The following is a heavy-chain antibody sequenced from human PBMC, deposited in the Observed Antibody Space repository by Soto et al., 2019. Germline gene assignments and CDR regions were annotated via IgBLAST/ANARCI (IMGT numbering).Heavy chain of an antibody. V-gene: IGHV4-34*01. Sequence: QVQLQQWGAGLLKPSETLSLNCAVTGGSLSGYYWSWIRQPPGKGLEWIGEVKDGGHTNYSPSLSGRVTISSDTSNNQFSLRLNSVTAADTGVYYCARGQEGVEATHWDQGSLVTVSS. CDR2: VKDGGHT. J-gene: IGHJ4*02. D-gene: IGHD5-12*01. CDR3: ARGQEGVEATH. CDR1: GGSLSGYY.